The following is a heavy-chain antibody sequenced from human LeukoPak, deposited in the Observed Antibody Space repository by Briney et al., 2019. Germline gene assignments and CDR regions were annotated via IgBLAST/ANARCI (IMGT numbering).Heavy chain of an antibody. CDR2: FDPEDGET. Sequence: GASVKVFCKVSGYTLTELSMHWVRQAPGKGLEWMGGFDPEDGETIYAQKFQGRVTMTEDTSTDTAYMELSSLRSEDTAVYYCATDPFSSSWFGPGDYWGQGTLVTVSS. V-gene: IGHV1-24*01. CDR3: ATDPFSSSWFGPGDY. CDR1: GYTLTELS. D-gene: IGHD6-13*01. J-gene: IGHJ4*02.